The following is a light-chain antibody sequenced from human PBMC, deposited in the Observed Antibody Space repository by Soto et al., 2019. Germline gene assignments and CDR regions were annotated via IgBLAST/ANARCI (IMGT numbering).Light chain of an antibody. CDR3: QQYDSYSRE. J-gene: IGKJ1*01. CDR2: RAS. V-gene: IGKV1-5*03. CDR1: QSISNW. Sequence: DIQMTQSPSTLSASVGDRVTITCRASQSISNWLAWYQQKPGKAPTLLIYRASNLEGGVPSRFSGSGSGTECTLTISSLQPDDFATYYCQQYDSYSREFGQGTKVEIK.